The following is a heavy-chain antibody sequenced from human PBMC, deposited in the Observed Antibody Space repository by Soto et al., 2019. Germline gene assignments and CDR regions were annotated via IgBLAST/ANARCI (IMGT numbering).Heavy chain of an antibody. CDR3: ARADCCSPGYYYYFDY. CDR1: GFTFGSYW. Sequence: QSGGSLRLSCAVSGFTFGSYWMNWVRLIPGKGLEWVAYIKPDGSATYYVDSVKGRFTISRDNSKNSLYLQMNSLRVEDTSVYYFARADCCSPGYYYYFDYWGQGTIVTVST. V-gene: IGHV3-7*01. CDR2: IKPDGSAT. J-gene: IGHJ4*03. D-gene: IGHD1-26*01.